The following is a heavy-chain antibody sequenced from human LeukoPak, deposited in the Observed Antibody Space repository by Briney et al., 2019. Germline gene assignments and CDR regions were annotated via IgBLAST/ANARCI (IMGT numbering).Heavy chain of an antibody. CDR3: ARLYTGTYYWSDY. V-gene: IGHV1-2*02. CDR2: INPNTGGT. Sequence: GASVKVSFKASGYTFTDYYMNWVRQAPGQGLEWMGWINPNTGGTNYAQRFQGRVTMTRDTSITTAYMELSRLTSDDTAVYYCARLYTGTYYWSDYWGQGTLVTVSS. J-gene: IGHJ4*02. D-gene: IGHD1-26*01. CDR1: GYTFTDYY.